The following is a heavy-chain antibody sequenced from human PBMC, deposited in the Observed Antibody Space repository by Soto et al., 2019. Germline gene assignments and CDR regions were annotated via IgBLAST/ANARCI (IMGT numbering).Heavy chain of an antibody. CDR2: SYYSGGT. J-gene: IGHJ6*02. Sequence: QVQLQESGPGLVKPSQTLSLTCTVSGGSISSGGYYWSWIRQHPGQGLEWIGYSYYSGGTYYNPSLKSRVSLSVDMSKNQFSLKLSSVTAEDTAVYYCARGPSYCSGGNCYYYGMDVWGQGTTVTVSS. CDR3: ARGPSYCSGGNCYYYGMDV. D-gene: IGHD2-15*01. CDR1: GGSISSGGYY. V-gene: IGHV4-31*03.